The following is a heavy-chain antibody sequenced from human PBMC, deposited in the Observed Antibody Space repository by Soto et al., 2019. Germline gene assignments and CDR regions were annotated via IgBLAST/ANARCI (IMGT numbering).Heavy chain of an antibody. Sequence: VQLLESGGGLVQPGRSLRLSCAASGFTFSSYAMSWVRQAPGKGLEWVSAISGGTSSTYYADSVKGRFTISRDNSKNTLYLQMNSLRAEDTAVYYCAKERWAAAGTPTLDYWGQGTLVTVSS. CDR1: GFTFSSYA. CDR3: AKERWAAAGTPTLDY. D-gene: IGHD6-13*01. CDR2: ISGGTSST. V-gene: IGHV3-23*01. J-gene: IGHJ4*02.